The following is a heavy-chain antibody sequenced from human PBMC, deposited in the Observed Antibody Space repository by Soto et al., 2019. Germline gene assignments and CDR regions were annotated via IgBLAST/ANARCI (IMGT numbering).Heavy chain of an antibody. V-gene: IGHV3-33*01. Sequence: QVQLVESGGGVVQPGRSLRLSCAASGFTFSSYGMHWVRQAPGKGLEWVAVIWYDGSNKYYADSVKGRFTISRDNSKNTLYLQMNSLRAEDTAVYYCARDGAPETYDYIENWFDPWGQGTLVTVSS. CDR1: GFTFSSYG. CDR2: IWYDGSNK. D-gene: IGHD3-16*01. CDR3: ARDGAPETYDYIENWFDP. J-gene: IGHJ5*02.